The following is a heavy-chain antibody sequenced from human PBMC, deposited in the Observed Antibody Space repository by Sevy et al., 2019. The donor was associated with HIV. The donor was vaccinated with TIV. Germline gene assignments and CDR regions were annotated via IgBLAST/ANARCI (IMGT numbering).Heavy chain of an antibody. V-gene: IGHV3-11*04. CDR2: ISSSGTTL. D-gene: IGHD4-17*01. J-gene: IGHJ4*02. CDR3: ARDLEFYDYGDYGPAFMPDY. Sequence: GGSLRLSCAASGLTFSDYYMSWIRQAPGKGLEWLSYISSSGTTLYSADSVKGRFTISRDIAKNTLHLQMNSLRAEDTAVYYCARDLEFYDYGDYGPAFMPDYWGQGTLVTVSS. CDR1: GLTFSDYY.